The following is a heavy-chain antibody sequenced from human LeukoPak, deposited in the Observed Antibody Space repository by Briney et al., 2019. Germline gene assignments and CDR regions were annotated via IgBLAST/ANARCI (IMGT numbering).Heavy chain of an antibody. J-gene: IGHJ5*02. V-gene: IGHV4-39*07. CDR1: GGSISSSSYY. D-gene: IGHD3-10*01. CDR2: IYYSGST. Sequence: SETLSLTCTVSGGSISSSSYYWGWIRQPPGKGLEWIGGIYYSGSTYYNPSLKSRVTISVDTSKNQFSLKLSSVTAADTAVYYCARGGFYYGSGSYYPANWLDPWGQGTLVTVSS. CDR3: ARGGFYYGSGSYYPANWLDP.